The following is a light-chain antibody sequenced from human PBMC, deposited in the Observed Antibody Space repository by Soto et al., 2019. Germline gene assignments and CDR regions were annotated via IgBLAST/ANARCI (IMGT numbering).Light chain of an antibody. J-gene: IGLJ1*01. CDR1: SSDVGNYNY. CDR3: SSYTSSTNYV. CDR2: EVS. Sequence: ALTQPASVSGSPGQSITISCTGTSSDVGNYNYVSWYQQHPGKAPKLMIYEVSNRPSGVSNRFSGSKSGNTASLTISGLQAEDEADYYCSSYTSSTNYVFGAGTKVTVL. V-gene: IGLV2-14*01.